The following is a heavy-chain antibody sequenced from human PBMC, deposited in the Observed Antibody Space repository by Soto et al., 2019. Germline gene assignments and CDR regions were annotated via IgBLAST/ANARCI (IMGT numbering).Heavy chain of an antibody. CDR1: GFNFDDYA. CDR3: ARDHDEDFGYDLDYMNY. CDR2: ISWEGGSV. D-gene: IGHD5-12*01. Sequence: EVQLVESGGGLVQPGGSLRLSCAASGFNFDDYAMHWVRQAPGKNMEWVSGISWEGGSVGYAESVKGRFTISRDNAKNSLYLEMTSLRSEDTALYYCARDHDEDFGYDLDYMNYWGQGTLVTVSS. J-gene: IGHJ4*02. V-gene: IGHV3-9*01.